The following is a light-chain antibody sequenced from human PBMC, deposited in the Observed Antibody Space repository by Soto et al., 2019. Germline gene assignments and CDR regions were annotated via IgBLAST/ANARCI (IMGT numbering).Light chain of an antibody. CDR2: GAS. CDR1: QSVSSTY. CDR3: HQYGSSRWT. J-gene: IGKJ1*01. Sequence: EIVLTQSPGTLSLSPGERATLSCRASQSVSSTYLAWYQQKPGQAPRLLIYGASSRVTGIPDRFSGSGSGTDFTLTISRLEPEDFAVYYCHQYGSSRWTFGQGTKVEIK. V-gene: IGKV3-20*01.